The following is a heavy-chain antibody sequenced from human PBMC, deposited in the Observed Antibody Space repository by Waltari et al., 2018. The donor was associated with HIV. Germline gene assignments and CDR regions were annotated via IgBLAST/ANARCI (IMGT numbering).Heavy chain of an antibody. V-gene: IGHV3-7*01. D-gene: IGHD6-19*01. CDR1: GCPLRYYL. J-gene: IGHJ4*02. CDR2: IKQDGSEK. Sequence: EVQLVESGGGLVEPGGCMRGSCAASGCPLRYYLFSWVRTAPGKGLEWVANIKQDGSEKYYVDSVKGRFTISRDNAKNSLYLQMNSLRAEDTAMYYCARDGPYSSGWYGSDYWGQGTLVTVSS. CDR3: ARDGPYSSGWYGSDY.